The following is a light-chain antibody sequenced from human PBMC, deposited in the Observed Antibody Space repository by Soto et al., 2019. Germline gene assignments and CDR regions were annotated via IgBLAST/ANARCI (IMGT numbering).Light chain of an antibody. V-gene: IGKV1-39*01. J-gene: IGKJ3*01. CDR3: HQSYSPLT. CDR2: AAS. CDR1: QSISSY. Sequence: DSQMTQAPSSLSASVGDRVTITCRASQSISSYLNWYQQKPGKAPKLLIYAASSLQSGVPSRFTGRGYPTHFTPTIGSLPAKDFPKQYCHQSYSPLTFRPVPKVHIK.